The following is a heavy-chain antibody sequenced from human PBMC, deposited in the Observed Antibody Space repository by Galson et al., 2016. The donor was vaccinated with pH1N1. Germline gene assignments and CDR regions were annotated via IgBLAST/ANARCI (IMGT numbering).Heavy chain of an antibody. V-gene: IGHV1-69*13. CDR3: AREDYYDTDLSDWYFDL. D-gene: IGHD3-22*01. CDR1: GGTFGSSG. CDR2: IIPIFNTA. J-gene: IGHJ2*01. Sequence: SVKVSCKASGGTFGSSGINWVRQAPGQGLEWMGGIIPIFNTAKYAQNFQDRVTITADESTTTAYMELSSLRSEETAVYFCAREDYYDTDLSDWYFDLWGRGTLLTVSS.